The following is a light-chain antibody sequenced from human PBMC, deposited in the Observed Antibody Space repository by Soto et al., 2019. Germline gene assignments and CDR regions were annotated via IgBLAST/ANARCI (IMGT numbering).Light chain of an antibody. Sequence: QSALTQPASVSGSPGQSITISCTGTSSDIGGSKYVSWYQQHPGKAPKLMIYEVTYRPSGISYRFSASKSGNTASLTVAGLQAEDEADYYCSSYTSSGTLYVFGTGTKLTVL. CDR1: SSDIGGSKY. CDR3: SSYTSSGTLYV. V-gene: IGLV2-14*01. CDR2: EVT. J-gene: IGLJ1*01.